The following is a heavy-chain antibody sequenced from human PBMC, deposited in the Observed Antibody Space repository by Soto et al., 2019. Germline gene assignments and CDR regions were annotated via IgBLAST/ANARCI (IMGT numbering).Heavy chain of an antibody. Sequence: PSQTLSLTCAISGDSVSSNSAAWNWIRLSPSRGLEWLARTYYRSRWYNDYAVSVRSRITVNPDTSKNQFSLQLTSVTPEDTAVYYCAGTTSHLWHYMDVWGIGTTVTXSS. CDR3: AGTTSHLWHYMDV. CDR1: GDSVSSNSAA. J-gene: IGHJ6*03. V-gene: IGHV6-1*01. D-gene: IGHD1-7*01. CDR2: TYYRSRWYN.